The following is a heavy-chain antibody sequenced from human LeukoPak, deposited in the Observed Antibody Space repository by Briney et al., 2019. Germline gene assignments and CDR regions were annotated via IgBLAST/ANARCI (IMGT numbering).Heavy chain of an antibody. J-gene: IGHJ4*02. V-gene: IGHV1-69*01. CDR2: IIPIFGRA. Sequence: SVTVSFKASGGTFIINAISWVRQAPGQGLEWMGGIIPIFGRANYAQKFQGRVTITADESTSTAYMELSSLRSEDTAVYYCARPTTAGDSSGYLYYFDYWGQGTLVTVSS. CDR3: ARPTTAGDSSGYLYYFDY. CDR1: GGTFIINA. D-gene: IGHD3-22*01.